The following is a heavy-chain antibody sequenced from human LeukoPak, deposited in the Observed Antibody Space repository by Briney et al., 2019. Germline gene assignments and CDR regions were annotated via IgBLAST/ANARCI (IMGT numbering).Heavy chain of an antibody. CDR3: ARGGHYYDSSGYEAAFDI. CDR2: MNPNSGNT. Sequence: ASVKVSCKASGYTFTSYDINWVREATGQGLEWMGWMNPNSGNTGYAQKFQGRVTMTRNTSISTAYMELSSLRSEGTAVYYCARGGHYYDSSGYEAAFDIWGQGTVVTVSS. D-gene: IGHD3-22*01. V-gene: IGHV1-8*01. J-gene: IGHJ3*02. CDR1: GYTFTSYD.